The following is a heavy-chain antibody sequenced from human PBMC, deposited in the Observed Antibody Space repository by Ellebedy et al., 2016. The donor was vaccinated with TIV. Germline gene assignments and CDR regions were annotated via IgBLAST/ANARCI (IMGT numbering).Heavy chain of an antibody. Sequence: GESLKISCSGSGFSFSSHAMHWVRQAPGKGLEYVSGISRDGDATSYAENVKGRFIISRDDSKNELHLQMSSLRADHTAVYYCVKGVGARLLSFFDAWGQGTQVTVAS. CDR2: ISRDGDAT. CDR3: VKGVGARLLSFFDA. CDR1: GFSFSSHA. D-gene: IGHD1-26*01. J-gene: IGHJ4*02. V-gene: IGHV3-64D*06.